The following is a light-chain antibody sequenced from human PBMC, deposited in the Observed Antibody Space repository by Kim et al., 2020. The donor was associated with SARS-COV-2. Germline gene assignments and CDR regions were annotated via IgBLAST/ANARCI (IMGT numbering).Light chain of an antibody. CDR1: SSISGALYP. V-gene: IGLV1-40*01. Sequence: RVTISCSGSSSISGALYPVHWYQHRPGTAAKLLIYRDNFRPSGVPDRFSGSKSGTSASLAITGLQAEDEADYYCQSYDNSLNGYVFGTGTKVTVL. J-gene: IGLJ1*01. CDR3: QSYDNSLNGYV. CDR2: RDN.